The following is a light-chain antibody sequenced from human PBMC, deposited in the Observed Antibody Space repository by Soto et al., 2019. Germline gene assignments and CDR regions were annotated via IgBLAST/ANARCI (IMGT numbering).Light chain of an antibody. CDR2: DAS. J-gene: IGKJ1*01. Sequence: EISLTQAPATLSLSAGVRATLSCRASQSVNNYLAWYQQRPGQAPRLLIYDASNRATGIPARFSGSGSGTDFTLTISSLEPEDFAVYYCQQRSNWPWTFGQGTKVDI. V-gene: IGKV3-11*01. CDR1: QSVNNY. CDR3: QQRSNWPWT.